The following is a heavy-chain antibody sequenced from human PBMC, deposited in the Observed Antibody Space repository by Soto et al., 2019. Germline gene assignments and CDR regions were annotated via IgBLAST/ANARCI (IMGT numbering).Heavy chain of an antibody. CDR1: GGSISSSSYY. V-gene: IGHV4-39*01. CDR2: IYYSGST. D-gene: IGHD1-26*01. CDR3: ARPGGRRSRDY. Sequence: QLQLQESGPGLVKPSETLSLTCTVSGGSISSSSYYWGWIRQPPGKGLEWIGSIYYSGSTYYNPSLKSRVIISVDTSKNQFSLKLSSVTAADTAVYYCARPGGRRSRDYWGQGTLVTVSS. J-gene: IGHJ4*02.